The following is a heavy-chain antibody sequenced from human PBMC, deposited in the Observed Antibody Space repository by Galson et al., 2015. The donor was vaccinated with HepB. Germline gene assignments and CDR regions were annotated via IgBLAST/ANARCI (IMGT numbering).Heavy chain of an antibody. D-gene: IGHD5-24*01. J-gene: IGHJ4*02. CDR1: GFTFSNYW. V-gene: IGHV3-7*03. CDR2: IKKDGSEI. CDR3: ARDRRDNQYATFDY. Sequence: SLRLSCAASGFTFSNYWMNWVRQAPGKGLEWVATIKKDGSEIFYVDSVKGRFTISRNDASNSLYLQMNSLRVEDTAVYFCARDRRDNQYATFDYWGQGSLVTVSS.